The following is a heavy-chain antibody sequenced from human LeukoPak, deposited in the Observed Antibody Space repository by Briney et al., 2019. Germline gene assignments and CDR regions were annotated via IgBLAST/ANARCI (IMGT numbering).Heavy chain of an antibody. J-gene: IGHJ5*02. CDR3: ARDGYSSGWYGWFDP. CDR1: GFTFSSYV. Sequence: GGSLRLSCAASGFTFSSYVMHWVRQAPGKGLEGVAIISYDGSNEYYADSVKGRFTISRDNSKNTLYLQMNSLRAEGTAVYYCARDGYSSGWYGWFDPWGQGTLVTVSS. CDR2: ISYDGSNE. V-gene: IGHV3-30*04. D-gene: IGHD6-19*01.